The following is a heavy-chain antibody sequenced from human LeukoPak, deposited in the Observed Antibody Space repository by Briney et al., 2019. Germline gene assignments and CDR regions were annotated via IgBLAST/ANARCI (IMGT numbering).Heavy chain of an antibody. CDR3: AKMFFSGDGCWFDY. CDR1: GFTFSSYW. J-gene: IGHJ4*02. V-gene: IGHV3-74*03. Sequence: GGSLRLSCAASGFTFSSYWMHWVRQAPGKGLVWVSRINSDGFSITYADSVKGRFTISRDNAKKTLYLQMNSLRAEDTAFYYCAKMFFSGDGCWFDYGGQGTLVTVSS. CDR2: INSDGFSI. D-gene: IGHD2-21*01.